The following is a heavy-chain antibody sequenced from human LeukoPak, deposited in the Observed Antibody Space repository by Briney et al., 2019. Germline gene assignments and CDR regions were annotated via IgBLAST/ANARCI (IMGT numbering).Heavy chain of an antibody. J-gene: IGHJ4*02. Sequence: GRSLRLSCAASGFTFSSYAMHWVRQAPGKGLEWVAVISYDGSNKYYADSVKGRFTISRDNSKNTLYLQMNSLRAEDTAVYYCASGPAADGTGVFDYWGQGTLVTVSS. CDR2: ISYDGSNK. CDR1: GFTFSSYA. CDR3: ASGPAADGTGVFDY. D-gene: IGHD2-2*01. V-gene: IGHV3-30*14.